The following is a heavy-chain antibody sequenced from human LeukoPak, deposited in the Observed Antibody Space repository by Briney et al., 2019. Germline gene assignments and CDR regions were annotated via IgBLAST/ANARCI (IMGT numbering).Heavy chain of an antibody. J-gene: IGHJ4*02. Sequence: GGSLRLSCSVSGFTFSNYPMHWVRQAPGKGLEYVSAINSNGGNTYYAESVKGRFTISRDNSKNTLYLQMTSLRAEDAAVYYCVRRGYNYGYDYWGQGTLVTVSS. V-gene: IGHV3-64D*09. CDR1: GFTFSNYP. CDR2: INSNGGNT. D-gene: IGHD5-18*01. CDR3: VRRGYNYGYDY.